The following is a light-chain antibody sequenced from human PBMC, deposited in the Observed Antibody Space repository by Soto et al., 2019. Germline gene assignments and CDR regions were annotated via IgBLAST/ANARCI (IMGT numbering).Light chain of an antibody. CDR1: NIGSKS. J-gene: IGLJ1*01. CDR2: YDS. V-gene: IGLV3-21*04. CDR3: QVWDSSSDHTLYV. Sequence: SYELTQPPSVSVAPGKTARITCGGNNIGSKSVHWYQQKPGQAPVLVIYYDSDRPSGIPERFSGSNSGNTATLTISSVEAGDEADYYCQVWDSSSDHTLYVFGTGTKLTVL.